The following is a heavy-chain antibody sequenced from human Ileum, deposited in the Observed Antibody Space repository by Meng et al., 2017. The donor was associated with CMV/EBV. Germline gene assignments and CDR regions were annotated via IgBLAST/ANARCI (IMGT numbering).Heavy chain of an antibody. J-gene: IGHJ5*02. V-gene: IGHV3-7*01. Sequence: GGSLRLSCAASGFTFSNYYMSWVRQAPGKGLEWVANIKQDGSEEKYVDSVKGRFTISRDNAKNSVYLQMNSLRVEDTAMYYCARDGRAIESPYNWFDPWGQGTLVTVSS. CDR2: IKQDGSEE. D-gene: IGHD2/OR15-2a*01. CDR3: ARDGRAIESPYNWFDP. CDR1: GFTFSNYY.